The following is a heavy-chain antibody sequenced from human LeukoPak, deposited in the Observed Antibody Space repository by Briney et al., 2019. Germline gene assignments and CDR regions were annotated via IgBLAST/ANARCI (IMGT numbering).Heavy chain of an antibody. CDR3: AKFQYQLLYSFDY. CDR2: ISGSGGST. J-gene: IGHJ4*02. CDR1: GFSFSNAW. D-gene: IGHD2-2*01. Sequence: QPGGSLRLFCAASGFSFSNAWMSWVRQAPGKGLEWVSAISGSGGSTYYADSVKGRFTISRDNSKNTLYLQMNSLRAEDTAVYYCAKFQYQLLYSFDYWGQGTLVTVSS. V-gene: IGHV3-23*01.